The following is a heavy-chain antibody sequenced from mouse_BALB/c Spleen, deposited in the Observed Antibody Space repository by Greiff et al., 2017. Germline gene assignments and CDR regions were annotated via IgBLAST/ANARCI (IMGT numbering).Heavy chain of an antibody. V-gene: IGHV1-14*01. CDR2: INPYNDGT. CDR1: GYTFTSYV. D-gene: IGHD2-1*01. CDR3: ARGGGNYPYYYAMDY. Sequence: VQLKESGPELVKPGASVKMSCKASGYTFTSYVMHWVKQKPGQGLEWIGYINPYNDGTKYNEKFKGKATLTSDKSSSTAYMELSSLTSEDSAVYYCARGGGNYPYYYAMDYWGQGTSVTVSS. J-gene: IGHJ4*01.